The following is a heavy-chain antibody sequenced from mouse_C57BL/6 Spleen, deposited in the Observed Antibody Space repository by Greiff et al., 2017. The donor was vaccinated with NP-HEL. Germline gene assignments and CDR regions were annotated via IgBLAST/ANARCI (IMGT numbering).Heavy chain of an antibody. V-gene: IGHV3-6*01. CDR1: GYSITSGYY. CDR3: ARGGNDYDGIPYAMDY. J-gene: IGHJ4*01. CDR2: ISYDGSH. D-gene: IGHD2-4*01. Sequence: DVKLQESGPGLMKPSQSLSLTCSVTGYSITSGYYWNWIRQFPGNKLEWMGYISYDGSHNYNPSLKNRISITRDTSKNQFFLKLNSVTTEDTATYYCARGGNDYDGIPYAMDYWGQGTSVTVSS.